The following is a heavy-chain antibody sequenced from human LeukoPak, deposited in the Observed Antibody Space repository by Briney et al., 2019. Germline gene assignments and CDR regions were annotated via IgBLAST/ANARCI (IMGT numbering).Heavy chain of an antibody. CDR1: GFTLSTYA. Sequence: GRSLRLSCAASGFTLSTYAMHCLRQGPGKGLEWVAVISYDGSNKYYADSVKGRFTISRDNSKNTLYLQMSSLSAEDTAVYYCARTTTPHYYGSGSYALGYWGQGTLVTVPS. CDR3: ARTTTPHYYGSGSYALGY. V-gene: IGHV3-30-3*01. CDR2: ISYDGSNK. J-gene: IGHJ4*02. D-gene: IGHD3-10*01.